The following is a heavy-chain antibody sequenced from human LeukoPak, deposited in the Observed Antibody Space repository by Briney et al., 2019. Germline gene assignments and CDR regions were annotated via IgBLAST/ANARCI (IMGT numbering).Heavy chain of an antibody. J-gene: IGHJ4*02. Sequence: PSETLSLTCTVSGGSISSYYWTWIRQPPGKGLEWIGYIYYTGNTNYNPSLKSRVTISVDTSKNQFSLRLSSVTAADAALYCCARVWAARGVRYFDYWGQGTLVTVSS. CDR2: IYYTGNT. CDR1: GGSISSYY. D-gene: IGHD2-15*01. V-gene: IGHV4-59*01. CDR3: ARVWAARGVRYFDY.